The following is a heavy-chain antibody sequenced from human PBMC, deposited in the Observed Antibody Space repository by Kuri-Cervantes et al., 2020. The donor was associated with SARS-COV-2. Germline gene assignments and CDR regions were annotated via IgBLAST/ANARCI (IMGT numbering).Heavy chain of an antibody. J-gene: IGHJ4*02. CDR1: GFIFSDYY. CDR2: IGPSGSTK. V-gene: IGHV3-11*04. Sequence: GGSLRLSCTASGFIFSDYYMTWIRQAPGKGLEWVSNIGPSGSTKFYADSVKGRFTISRDNAKNSLYLQMNSLRAEDTAVYYCARYDFWSGYYLDYWGQGTLVTVSS. D-gene: IGHD3-3*01. CDR3: ARYDFWSGYYLDY.